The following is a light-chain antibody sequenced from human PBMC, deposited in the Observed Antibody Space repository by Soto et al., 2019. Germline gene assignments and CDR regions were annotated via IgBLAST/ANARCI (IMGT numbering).Light chain of an antibody. CDR3: MQGTSWPPIT. V-gene: IGKV2-30*01. CDR2: KVS. Sequence: DVVLTQSPLSLPVTLGQPASISCRCSLSLVYSDGSTYLNWFQQRPGQSPRRLIYKVSNRDSGVPDKFSGGRSGTDFTLQISRVEAEAVRVYYCMQGTSWPPITCGQGTRLEIK. CDR1: LSLVYSDGSTY. J-gene: IGKJ5*01.